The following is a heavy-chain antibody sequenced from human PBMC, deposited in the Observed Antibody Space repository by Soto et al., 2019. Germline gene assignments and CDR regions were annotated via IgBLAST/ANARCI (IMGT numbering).Heavy chain of an antibody. CDR2: IIPILGIA. V-gene: IGHV1-69*02. D-gene: IGHD2-15*01. Sequence: SVKVSCKASGGTFSSYTISWVRQAPGQGLEWMGRIIPILGIANYAQKFQGRVTITADKSTSTAYMELSSLRSEDTAVYYCASSVHYCSGGSCPDYWGQGTLVTVSS. CDR1: GGTFSSYT. J-gene: IGHJ4*02. CDR3: ASSVHYCSGGSCPDY.